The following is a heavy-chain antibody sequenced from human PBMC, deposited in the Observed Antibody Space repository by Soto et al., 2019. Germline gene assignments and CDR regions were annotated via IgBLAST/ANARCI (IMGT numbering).Heavy chain of an antibody. J-gene: IGHJ5*02. CDR3: AREGYDILTGYPNNWFDP. V-gene: IGHV1-18*01. D-gene: IGHD3-9*01. CDR1: GYTFTSYG. Sequence: GASVKVSCKASGYTFTSYGISWVRQAPGQGLEWMGWINAYNGNTNYVQKLQGRVTMTTDTSTSTAYMELRSLRSDDTAVYYCAREGYDILTGYPNNWFDPWGQGTLVTVS. CDR2: INAYNGNT.